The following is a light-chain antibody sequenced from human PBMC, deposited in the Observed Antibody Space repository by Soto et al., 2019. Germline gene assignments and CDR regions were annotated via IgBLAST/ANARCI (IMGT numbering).Light chain of an antibody. CDR3: CSYAGGNTFVI. CDR1: SSDVGSYNL. Sequence: QSALTQPASVSGSPGQSITISCTRTSSDVGSYNLVSWYQHHPGKAPKLMIFEGNKRPSGISNRFSGSKSGNTASLTISGXQXXXXXXXXCCSYAGGNTFVIFGGGTKLTVL. J-gene: IGLJ2*01. V-gene: IGLV2-23*03. CDR2: EGN.